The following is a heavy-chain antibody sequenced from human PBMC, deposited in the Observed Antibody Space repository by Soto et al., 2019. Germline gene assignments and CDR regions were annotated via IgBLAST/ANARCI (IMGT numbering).Heavy chain of an antibody. J-gene: IGHJ4*02. CDR2: IYPGGSDT. CDR3: AIQHPLDSSAWYN. Sequence: GESLKISCKASGYSFTNYWIGWVRQMPGKGLEWMGTIYPGGSDTRYSPSFQGQVTFSVDKSINTAYLHWTSLKASDTAIYYCAIQHPLDSSAWYNWGQGTRVTVSS. CDR1: GYSFTNYW. V-gene: IGHV5-51*01. D-gene: IGHD6-19*01.